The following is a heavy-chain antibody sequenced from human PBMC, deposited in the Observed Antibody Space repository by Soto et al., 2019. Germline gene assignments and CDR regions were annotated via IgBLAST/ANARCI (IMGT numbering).Heavy chain of an antibody. CDR1: GFSFSNYY. D-gene: IGHD1-26*01. CDR3: ARWASLGHPYYFGMDV. CDR2: ISSNGVSM. V-gene: IGHV3-11*01. J-gene: IGHJ6*02. Sequence: SLRLSSVASGFSFSNYYMTWIRQAPGKGLEWVSYISSNGVSMYYGDSVKGRFTISRDDAENSLHLQMNSLRAEDTAVYYCARWASLGHPYYFGMDVWGQGTTVTVYS.